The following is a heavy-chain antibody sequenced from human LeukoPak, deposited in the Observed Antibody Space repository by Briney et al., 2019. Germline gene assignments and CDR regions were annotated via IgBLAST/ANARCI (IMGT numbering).Heavy chain of an antibody. J-gene: IGHJ3*02. D-gene: IGHD3-22*01. CDR3: ARGRTGYDTVGYYYAGAFDI. CDR2: ISHSGDT. V-gene: IGHV4-4*02. CDR1: GASISSHKW. Sequence: SETLSLTCVVSGASISSHKWWTWVRQPPGKGLEWIGDISHSGDTNYNPSLRSRVMLSVGKSKNQFSLILTSVTAADTAVYYCARGRTGYDTVGYYYAGAFDIWGQGTMVTVSS.